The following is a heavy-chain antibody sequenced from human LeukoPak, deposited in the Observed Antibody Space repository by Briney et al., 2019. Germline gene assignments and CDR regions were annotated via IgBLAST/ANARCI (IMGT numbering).Heavy chain of an antibody. Sequence: GGSLRLSCAASGFTFSSYWMSWVRQAPGKGLEWVANIKQDGSEKYYVDSVKGRFTISRDNAKNSLYLQMNSPRAEDTAVYYCARAGPNGAFDIWGQGTMVTVSS. CDR2: IKQDGSEK. J-gene: IGHJ3*02. CDR3: ARAGPNGAFDI. D-gene: IGHD1/OR15-1a*01. V-gene: IGHV3-7*01. CDR1: GFTFSSYW.